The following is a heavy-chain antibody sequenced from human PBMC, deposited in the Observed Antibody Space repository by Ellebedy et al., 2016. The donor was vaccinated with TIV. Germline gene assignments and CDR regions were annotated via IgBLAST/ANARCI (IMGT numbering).Heavy chain of an antibody. CDR1: GFTFSSYG. D-gene: IGHD5-18*01. CDR3: AKDRTPGDGYWVFDF. V-gene: IGHV3-30*18. CDR2: IAFDGSIT. Sequence: GESLKISCAASGFTFSSYGMHWVRRTPGKGLEWMGVIAFDGSITYYTDSVKGRFTISRDNPKNTLYLQMNSLRAEDTAVYYCAKDRTPGDGYWVFDFWGQGTLVTVST. J-gene: IGHJ4*02.